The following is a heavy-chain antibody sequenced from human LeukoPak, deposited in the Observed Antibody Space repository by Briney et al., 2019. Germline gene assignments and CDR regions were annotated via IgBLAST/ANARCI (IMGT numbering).Heavy chain of an antibody. CDR3: AKHISTWTNFDY. J-gene: IGHJ4*02. CDR1: GFTFSSYA. Sequence: GGSLRLSCAASGFTFSSYAMSWVRQAPGKGLEWVSAISGSGYSTYCADSVKGRFTISRDSSTLHLQMNSLRVEDTAVYYCAKHISTWTNFDYWGQGTLVTVPS. D-gene: IGHD6-13*01. CDR2: ISGSGYST. V-gene: IGHV3-23*01.